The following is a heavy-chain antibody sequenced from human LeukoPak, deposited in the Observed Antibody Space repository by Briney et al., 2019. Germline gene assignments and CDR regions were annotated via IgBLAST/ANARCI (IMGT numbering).Heavy chain of an antibody. CDR2: IRSDGSDK. V-gene: IGHV3-30*02. J-gene: IGHJ6*03. Sequence: GGSLRLSCAASGFSFSSYGMHWVRQAPGKGLEWVAIIRSDGSDKSYTHSVEGRFTISRDNSRNTLYLQMNSLRAEDTAVYFCAKAPAIAGFYMDVWGKGNTVTVSS. D-gene: IGHD2-21*02. CDR3: AKAPAIAGFYMDV. CDR1: GFSFSSYG.